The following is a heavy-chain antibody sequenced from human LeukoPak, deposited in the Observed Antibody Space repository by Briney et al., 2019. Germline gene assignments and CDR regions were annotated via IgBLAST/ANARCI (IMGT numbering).Heavy chain of an antibody. D-gene: IGHD1-26*01. CDR2: ITIYNGNT. CDR3: ARDGDSGSFF. CDR1: GYTFSSYG. V-gene: IGHV1-18*01. Sequence: ASVKVSCKASGYTFSSYGISWARQAPGQGLEWMGCITIYNGNTNYAQKFQGRVTMTTDTLTTTVYMELRSLRSDDTAVYYCARDGDSGSFFWGQGTLVTVSS. J-gene: IGHJ4*02.